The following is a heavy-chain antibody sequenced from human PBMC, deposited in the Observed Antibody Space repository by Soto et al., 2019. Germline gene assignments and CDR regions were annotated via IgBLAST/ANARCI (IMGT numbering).Heavy chain of an antibody. Sequence: LQTLSVPYAVYGGSCVGFYGSWIRQPPGKGLEWIGEINHSGSTNYNPSLKSRVTISVDTSKNQFSLKLSSVTAADMAVYDCGRDAKSIAVDYWGQGTLVTVSS. CDR3: GRDAKSIAVDY. J-gene: IGHJ4*02. CDR1: GGSCVGFY. CDR2: INHSGST. D-gene: IGHD6-6*01. V-gene: IGHV4-34*01.